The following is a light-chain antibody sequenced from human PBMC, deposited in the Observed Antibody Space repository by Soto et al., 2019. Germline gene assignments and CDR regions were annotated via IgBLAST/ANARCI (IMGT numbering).Light chain of an antibody. CDR1: SSDVGYYKY. Sequence: QSALTQPAPVSGSPGQSITITCTGSSSDVGYYKYVSWYQQHAGKAPKLIIFEVNNRPSGISNRFSGSKSGNTASLTISGLQAEDEADYWCSSYTTSSTLIFGEGTKLTVL. V-gene: IGLV2-14*01. CDR3: SSYTTSSTLI. CDR2: EVN. J-gene: IGLJ2*01.